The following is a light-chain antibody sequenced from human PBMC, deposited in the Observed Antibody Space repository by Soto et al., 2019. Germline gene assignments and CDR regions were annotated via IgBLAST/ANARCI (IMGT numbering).Light chain of an antibody. CDR1: QSVNNN. CDR2: SAS. V-gene: IGKV3-15*01. J-gene: IGKJ3*01. Sequence: EIVSTQSLVTLSVSPGERATLSCTGSQSVNNNVAWYQQKPGHTPRLLIYSASIGATGTPARFSGSGSGSDFTLTISSLQSEDFAVYYCQQYNKWPLTFGPGTKVDIK. CDR3: QQYNKWPLT.